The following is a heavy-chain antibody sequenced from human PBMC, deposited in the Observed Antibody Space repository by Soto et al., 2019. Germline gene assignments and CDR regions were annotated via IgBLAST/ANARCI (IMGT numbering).Heavy chain of an antibody. CDR3: AKEKPTTTCFDS. V-gene: IGHV3-23*01. J-gene: IGHJ4*02. CDR1: GFSFSTYP. Sequence: EVQLLESGGRLVQPGGSLRLSCVASGFSFSTYPMTWVRQAPGKGLEWVSLISGSGTNTYYAESVKGRFTISRDNSQNTLYLQMNTLRAEDTAVYDCAKEKPTTTCFDSWGQGTLVTVSS. D-gene: IGHD1-1*01. CDR2: ISGSGTNT.